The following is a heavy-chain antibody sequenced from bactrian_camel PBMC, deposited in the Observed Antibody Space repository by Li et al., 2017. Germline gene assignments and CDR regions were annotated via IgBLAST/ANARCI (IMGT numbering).Heavy chain of an antibody. D-gene: IGHD2*01. Sequence: HVQLVESGESSVQSGGTLRLSCTVPGNTGSTYSTGWFRQVPGQQREGIASIYTDHGDTYYADSVEGRFTISQDHAKKTLYLQMSNLKPEDTAMYYCAAHAKNGYGCSTTNPAWNFGSFGQGTQVTVS. V-gene: IGHV3S54*01. CDR2: IYTDHGDT. J-gene: IGHJ6*01. CDR1: GNTGSTYS. CDR3: AAHAKNGYGCSTTNPAWNFGS.